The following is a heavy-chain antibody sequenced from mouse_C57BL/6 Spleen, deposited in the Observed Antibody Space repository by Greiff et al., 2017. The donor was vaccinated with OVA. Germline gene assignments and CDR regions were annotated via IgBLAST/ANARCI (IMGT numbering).Heavy chain of an antibody. V-gene: IGHV1-61*01. CDR3: ARGRDYYGSRDHYYAMDY. D-gene: IGHD1-1*01. Sequence: VQLQQPGAELVRPGSSVKLSCKASGYTFTSYWMDWVKRRPGQGLEWIGNIYPSDSETHYNQKFKDKATLTVDKSSSTAYMQLSSLTSEDSAVYYCARGRDYYGSRDHYYAMDYWGQGTSVTVSS. CDR2: IYPSDSET. J-gene: IGHJ4*01. CDR1: GYTFTSYW.